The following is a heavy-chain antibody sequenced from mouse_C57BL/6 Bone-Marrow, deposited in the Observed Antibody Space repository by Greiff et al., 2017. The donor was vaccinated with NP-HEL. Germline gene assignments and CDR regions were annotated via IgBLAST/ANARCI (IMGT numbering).Heavy chain of an antibody. D-gene: IGHD1-1*01. CDR1: GYTFTSYW. CDR3: ARWIYYYGSWFAY. J-gene: IGHJ3*01. V-gene: IGHV1-50*01. CDR2: IDPSDSYT. Sequence: VQLQQSGAELVKPGASVKLSCKASGYTFTSYWMQWVKQRPGQGLEWIGEIDPSDSYTNYNQKFKGKATLTVDTSSSTAYMQLSSLTSEDSAVYYCARWIYYYGSWFAYWGQGTLVTVSA.